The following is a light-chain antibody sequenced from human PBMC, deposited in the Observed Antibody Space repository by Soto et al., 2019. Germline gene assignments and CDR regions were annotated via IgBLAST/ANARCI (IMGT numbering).Light chain of an antibody. V-gene: IGKV3-15*01. CDR2: GAS. CDR1: QSFYSS. J-gene: IGKJ1*01. Sequence: ETVMTQSPATLSVSPGERATLSCRASQSFYSSLSWYQQKPGQAPRLLIYGASTRATGIPARFSGSGSGTEFTLTISRLQSEDFAVFYCQQYNSWPPWTFGQGTKVDIK. CDR3: QQYNSWPPWT.